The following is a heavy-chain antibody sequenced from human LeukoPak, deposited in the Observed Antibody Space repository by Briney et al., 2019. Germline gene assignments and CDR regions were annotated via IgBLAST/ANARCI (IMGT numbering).Heavy chain of an antibody. Sequence: AGVSLRLSCAASGITFSSYATSWVRQAPGKGLEWVSAISGSGGSTYYADSVKGRFTISRDNSKNTLYLQMNSLRAEDTAVYYCASTDTAMAIFDYWGQGTLVTVSS. D-gene: IGHD5-18*01. CDR3: ASTDTAMAIFDY. J-gene: IGHJ4*02. CDR2: ISGSGGST. V-gene: IGHV3-23*01. CDR1: GITFSSYA.